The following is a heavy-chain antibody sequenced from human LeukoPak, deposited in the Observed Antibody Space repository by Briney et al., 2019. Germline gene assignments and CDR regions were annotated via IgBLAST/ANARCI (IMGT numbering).Heavy chain of an antibody. V-gene: IGHV3-53*01. Sequence: PGGSLRLPCAASGFTVSSNYMSWVRQAPGKGLEWVSILYSAGSTYYADSVRGRFTIARDSSKNTVRLQMNSLRAEDTAVYYCASGGMGARKYYSDPFHYWGQGTLVTVSS. D-gene: IGHD3-10*01. CDR3: ASGGMGARKYYSDPFHY. CDR2: LYSAGST. J-gene: IGHJ4*02. CDR1: GFTVSSNY.